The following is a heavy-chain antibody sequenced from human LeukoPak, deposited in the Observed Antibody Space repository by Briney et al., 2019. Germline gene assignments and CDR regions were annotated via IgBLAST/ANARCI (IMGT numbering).Heavy chain of an antibody. Sequence: ASVKVSCTASGYTFTSYAMHWVRQAPGQRLEWMGWINAGNGNTKYSQKFQGRVTITRDTSASTASMELSSLRSEDTAVYYCAKDLGYSSSWYDTYYYYYGMDVWGQGTTVTVSS. J-gene: IGHJ6*02. CDR3: AKDLGYSSSWYDTYYYYYGMDV. D-gene: IGHD6-13*01. CDR2: INAGNGNT. V-gene: IGHV1-3*01. CDR1: GYTFTSYA.